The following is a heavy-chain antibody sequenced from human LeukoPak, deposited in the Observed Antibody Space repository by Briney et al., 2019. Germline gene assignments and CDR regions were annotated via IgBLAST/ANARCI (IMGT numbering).Heavy chain of an antibody. J-gene: IGHJ4*02. V-gene: IGHV3-53*01. CDR3: ARDPGGNYFDF. CDR2: IYSGGNT. CDR1: GFTVSNSY. D-gene: IGHD1-1*01. Sequence: GGSLRLSCAASGFTVSNSYLSWVRQAPGKGLEWVSVIYSGGNTYYADSVKGRFTISRDNSKNTLYLRMNSLRAEDTAVYYCARDPGGNYFDFWGQGTLVTVSS.